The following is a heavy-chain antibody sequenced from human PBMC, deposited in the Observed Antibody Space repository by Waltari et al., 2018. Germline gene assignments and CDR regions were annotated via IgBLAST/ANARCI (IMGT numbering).Heavy chain of an antibody. J-gene: IGHJ4*02. Sequence: EVQLVESGGGLVQPGGSLKLSCAVSGFTFSGSAMHWVRQASGKGLEWVGHIRSKVNSYATAYAASVKGRFTISRDDSKNTAYLQMNSLKTEDTAVYYCTSISASGAQYFFDYWGQGTLVTVSS. D-gene: IGHD7-27*01. CDR3: TSISASGAQYFFDY. CDR1: GFTFSGSA. CDR2: IRSKVNSYAT. V-gene: IGHV3-73*01.